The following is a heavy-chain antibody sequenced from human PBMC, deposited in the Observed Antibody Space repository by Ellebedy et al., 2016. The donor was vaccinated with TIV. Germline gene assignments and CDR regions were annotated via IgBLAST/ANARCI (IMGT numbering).Heavy chain of an antibody. Sequence: ASVKVSCKASGYTFTGYYMHWVGQAPGQGLEWMGWINPNSGGTNYAQKFQGRVTMTRDTSISTAYMEPSRLRSDDTAVYYCARVWFGELTDAFDIWGQGTMVTVSS. D-gene: IGHD3-10*01. CDR2: INPNSGGT. CDR1: GYTFTGYY. V-gene: IGHV1-2*02. J-gene: IGHJ3*02. CDR3: ARVWFGELTDAFDI.